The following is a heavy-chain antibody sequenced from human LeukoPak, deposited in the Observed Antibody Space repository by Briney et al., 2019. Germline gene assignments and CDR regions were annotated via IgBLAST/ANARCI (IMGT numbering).Heavy chain of an antibody. CDR3: ARLSYCSGGSCSYYFDY. Sequence: KPGESLKISCKGSGYSFTSYWIGSVRQMPGKGLEWMGIIYPGDSDTRYSPSFQGQVTISADKSISTAYLQWSSLKASDTAMYYCARLSYCSGGSCSYYFDYWGQGTLVTVSS. CDR1: GYSFTSYW. CDR2: IYPGDSDT. J-gene: IGHJ4*02. D-gene: IGHD2-15*01. V-gene: IGHV5-51*01.